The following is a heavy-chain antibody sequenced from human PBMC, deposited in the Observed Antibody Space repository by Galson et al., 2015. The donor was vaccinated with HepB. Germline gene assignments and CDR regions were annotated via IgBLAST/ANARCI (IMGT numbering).Heavy chain of an antibody. CDR1: GDSVSSNSAA. D-gene: IGHD2-15*01. CDR2: TYYRSKWYD. V-gene: IGHV6-1*01. CDR3: ARVSGGGDSCYSLSGRGCWFDP. Sequence: CAISGDSVSSNSAAWNWIRQSPSRGLEWLGRTYYRSKWYDDYAVSVKSRITINPDTSKNQFSLQLSSVTPEVTAVYYCARVSGGGDSCYSLSGRGCWFDPWGQGTLVTVSS. J-gene: IGHJ5*02.